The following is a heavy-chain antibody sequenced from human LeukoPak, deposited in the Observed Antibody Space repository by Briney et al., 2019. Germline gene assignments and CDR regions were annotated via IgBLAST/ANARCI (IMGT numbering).Heavy chain of an antibody. V-gene: IGHV3-66*04. J-gene: IGHJ4*02. CDR1: GFTVSSNY. CDR3: ARQVGTTTTFEY. CDR2: LYSGGTT. Sequence: GGSLRLSCAASGFTVSSNYMSWVRQAPGKGLEWVSALYSGGTTYYADSVKGRFTISGDNSKNTLSLQMNSLRGEDTAIYYCARQVGTTTTFEYWGQGTLVTVSS. D-gene: IGHD1/OR15-1a*01.